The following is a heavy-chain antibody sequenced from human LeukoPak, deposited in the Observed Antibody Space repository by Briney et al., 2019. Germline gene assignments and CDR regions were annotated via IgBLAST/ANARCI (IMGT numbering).Heavy chain of an antibody. CDR2: FDPEDGET. J-gene: IGHJ4*02. CDR1: GYTLTELS. CDR3: ARDRLAVAGSQLDY. D-gene: IGHD6-19*01. V-gene: IGHV1-24*01. Sequence: ASVKVSCKVSGYTLTELSMHWVRQAPGKGLEWMGGFDPEDGETIYAQKFQGRVTMTRDTSTSTVYMELSSLRSEDTAVYYCARDRLAVAGSQLDYWGQGTLVTVSS.